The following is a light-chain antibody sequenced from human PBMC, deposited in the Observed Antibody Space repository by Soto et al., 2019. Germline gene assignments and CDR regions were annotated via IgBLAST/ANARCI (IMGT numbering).Light chain of an antibody. Sequence: QSVLTQSPSASASLGASVKLTCTLSSGHSSYAIAWHQQQPEKGPRYLMKLNSDGSHSKGDGIPDRFSGSSSGAERYLTISSLQSEDEAAYSCQTWGTGNVVFGGGTKLTV. J-gene: IGLJ2*01. V-gene: IGLV4-69*01. CDR2: LNSDGSH. CDR3: QTWGTGNVV. CDR1: SGHSSYA.